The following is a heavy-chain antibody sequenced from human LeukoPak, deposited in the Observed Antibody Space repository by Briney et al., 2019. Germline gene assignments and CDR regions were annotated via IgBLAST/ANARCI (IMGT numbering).Heavy chain of an antibody. Sequence: PGGSLRLSCAASEFTFSSYWMHWVRQAPGKGLVWVSRIDSDGSSTGYADSVKGRFIISRDNAKNTLYLQMNSLRAEDTAVYYCARGFTIFGVVNDAFDIWGPGTMVTVSS. V-gene: IGHV3-74*01. D-gene: IGHD3-3*01. J-gene: IGHJ3*02. CDR2: IDSDGSST. CDR1: EFTFSSYW. CDR3: ARGFTIFGVVNDAFDI.